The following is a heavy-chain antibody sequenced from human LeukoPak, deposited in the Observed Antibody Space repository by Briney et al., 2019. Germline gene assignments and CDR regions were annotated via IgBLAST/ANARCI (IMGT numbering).Heavy chain of an antibody. J-gene: IGHJ4*02. CDR2: IIPIFGTT. Sequence: SVKVSCKASGGTFSSYAISWVRQAPGQGPEWMGGIIPIFGTTNYAQKFQGRVTITADESTSTAYMELSSLRSEDTAVYYCARIVGIASRGYFDYWGQGTLVTVSS. CDR3: ARIVGIASRGYFDY. CDR1: GGTFSSYA. D-gene: IGHD3-10*01. V-gene: IGHV1-69*01.